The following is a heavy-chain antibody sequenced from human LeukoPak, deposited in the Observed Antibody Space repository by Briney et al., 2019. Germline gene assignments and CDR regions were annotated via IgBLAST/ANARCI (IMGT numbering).Heavy chain of an antibody. CDR1: GFTFDDYA. D-gene: IGHD3-10*01. CDR3: AKGKGYMVRGVPFDY. V-gene: IGHV3-9*01. Sequence: PGRSLRLSCAASGFTFDDYAMHWVRQAPGKGLEWVSGISWNSGSIGYADSVKGRFTISRDNAKNSLYLQMNSLRAEDTALYYCAKGKGYMVRGVPFDYWGQGTLVTVSS. CDR2: ISWNSGSI. J-gene: IGHJ4*02.